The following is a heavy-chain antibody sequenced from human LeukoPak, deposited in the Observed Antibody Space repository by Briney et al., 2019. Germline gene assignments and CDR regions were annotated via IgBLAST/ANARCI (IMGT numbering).Heavy chain of an antibody. D-gene: IGHD6-13*01. CDR1: GFTFSTYA. CDR3: AKGLIAAADY. CDR2: ISASGVST. Sequence: PGGSLRLSCAAFGFTFSTYAMSWVRQAPGKGLEWVSGISASGVSTYYADSVKGRFTVSGDNSKNTLYLQMNSLRAEDTAIYFCAKGLIAAADYWGQGTLVTVSS. V-gene: IGHV3-23*01. J-gene: IGHJ4*02.